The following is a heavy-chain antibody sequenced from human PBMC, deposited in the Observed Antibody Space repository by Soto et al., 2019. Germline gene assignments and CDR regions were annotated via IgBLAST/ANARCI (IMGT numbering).Heavy chain of an antibody. D-gene: IGHD3-10*01. CDR1: GGSFSGYQ. CDR2: INDSGNI. CDR3: ARGLILWFGELSRRGGYYYYMDV. V-gene: IGHV4-34*01. J-gene: IGHJ6*03. Sequence: QVQLQQWGAGLLKPSETLSLTCAVYGGSFSGYQWTWIRQTPGKGLEWIGEINDSGNINYNPSLKSRVTILVDTAKKQIYLQLSSVTAADTAVYYCARGLILWFGELSRRGGYYYYMDVWGKWTTVTVSS.